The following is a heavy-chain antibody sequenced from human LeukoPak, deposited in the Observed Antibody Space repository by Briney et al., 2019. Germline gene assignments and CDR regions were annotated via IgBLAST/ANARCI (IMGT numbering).Heavy chain of an antibody. D-gene: IGHD4-17*01. CDR3: AKGSSTEDYFDY. V-gene: IGHV3-23*01. CDR1: GFTFSSYA. Sequence: PGGSLRLSCAASGFTFSSYAMMWVRQAPGKGLEWVSSISGSGVSIYYADSVKGRFTISRDNSKNSLYLQMNTLRAEDTAVYYCAKGSSTEDYFDYWGQRTLVTVSS. CDR2: ISGSGVSI. J-gene: IGHJ4*02.